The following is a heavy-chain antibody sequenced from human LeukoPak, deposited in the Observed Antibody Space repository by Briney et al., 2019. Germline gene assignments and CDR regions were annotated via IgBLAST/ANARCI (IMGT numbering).Heavy chain of an antibody. CDR2: ISSSAGTT. J-gene: IGHJ4*02. Sequence: PGGSLRLSRAASGFTFSSYSMNWVRQAPGKGLEWVSYISSSAGTTYYADSVKGRFTISRDNAKNSLYLQMNSLRAEDTAVYYCARQQLQLWYDWGQGTLVTVSS. V-gene: IGHV3-48*04. D-gene: IGHD5-18*01. CDR3: ARQQLQLWYD. CDR1: GFTFSSYS.